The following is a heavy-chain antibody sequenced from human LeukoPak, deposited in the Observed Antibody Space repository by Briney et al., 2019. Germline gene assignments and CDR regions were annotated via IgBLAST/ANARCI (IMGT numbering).Heavy chain of an antibody. V-gene: IGHV3-30*03. CDR2: ISYDGTNK. D-gene: IGHD4-17*01. CDR1: GFTFNTYG. CDR3: ATPPGDYVGRTADY. J-gene: IGHJ4*02. Sequence: QPGGSLRLSCAVSGFTFNTYGIHWVRQTPNKGLEWVALISYDGTNKYYADSAKGRFTISRDNSKNTLYLQMDSLRAEDTAVYYCATPPGDYVGRTADYWGQGTLVTVSS.